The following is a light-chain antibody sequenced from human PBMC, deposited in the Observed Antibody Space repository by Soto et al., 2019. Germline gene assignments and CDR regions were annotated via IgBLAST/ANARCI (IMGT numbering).Light chain of an antibody. CDR2: GAS. CDR1: QSISSY. J-gene: IGKJ2*01. Sequence: DIQMTQSPSSLSASVGERVTITCRASQSISSYLNWYQQKPGKAPKLLIYGASSLQSGAPSRFSGSGSGTDFTLTISSLQPEDFATYYCQQSYTTPHFGQGTKLEIK. V-gene: IGKV1-39*01. CDR3: QQSYTTPH.